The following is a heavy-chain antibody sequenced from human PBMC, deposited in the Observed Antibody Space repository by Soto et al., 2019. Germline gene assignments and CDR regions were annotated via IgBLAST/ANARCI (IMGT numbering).Heavy chain of an antibody. CDR3: ARGYYDSSGYYGIYDY. J-gene: IGHJ4*02. CDR1: GGTFSSYA. V-gene: IGHV1-69*13. Sequence: ASVKVSCKASGGTFSSYAISWVRQAPGQGLEGMGGIIPIFGTANYAQKFQGRVTITADESTSTAYMELSSLRSEDTAVYYCARGYYDSSGYYGIYDYWGQGTLVTVSS. CDR2: IIPIFGTA. D-gene: IGHD3-22*01.